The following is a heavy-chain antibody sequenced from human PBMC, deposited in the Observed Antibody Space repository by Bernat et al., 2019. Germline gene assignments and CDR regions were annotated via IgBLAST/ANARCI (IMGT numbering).Heavy chain of an antibody. CDR2: IKQDGSGI. J-gene: IGHJ4*02. CDR1: GFTFNTYW. Sequence: EVQLVESGGGLVQPGGSLRLSCAASGFTFNTYWMSWVRQAPGRGLDWVVNIKQDGSGIYYADSVKGRFTISRDNAKNSLYLQMNSLRVDDTAVYYCAQYYDILNYKRGLDNWGQGALVTVSS. CDR3: AQYYDILNYKRGLDN. V-gene: IGHV3-7*01. D-gene: IGHD3-9*01.